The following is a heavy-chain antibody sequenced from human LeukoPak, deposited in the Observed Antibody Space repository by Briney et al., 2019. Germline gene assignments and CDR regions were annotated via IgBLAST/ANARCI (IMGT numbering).Heavy chain of an antibody. CDR1: GGSFSGYY. J-gene: IGHJ4*02. CDR3: ASGPGYSSGWYDY. Sequence: SETLSLTCAVYGGSFSGYYWSWIRQPPGKGLEWIGEINHSGSTNYNPSLKSRVTISVDTSKNQFSLKLSSVTAADTAVYYCASGPGYSSGWYDYWGQGTLVNVSS. CDR2: INHSGST. D-gene: IGHD6-19*01. V-gene: IGHV4-34*01.